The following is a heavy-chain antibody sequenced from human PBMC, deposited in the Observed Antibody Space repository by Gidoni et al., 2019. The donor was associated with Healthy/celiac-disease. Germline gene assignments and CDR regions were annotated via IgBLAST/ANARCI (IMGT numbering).Heavy chain of an antibody. CDR3: AKDGAYYYGSGRYDY. CDR1: GVSFSSYA. Sequence: EVQLLESGGGLVQPGGSMRLYCAGAGVSFSSYAMSWVRQAPGKGLEWVSASSGSGVSTYYADSVKGRFTISRDNSKNTLYLQMNSLRAEDTAVYYCAKDGAYYYGSGRYDYWGQGTLVTVSS. J-gene: IGHJ4*02. D-gene: IGHD3-10*01. CDR2: SSGSGVST. V-gene: IGHV3-23*01.